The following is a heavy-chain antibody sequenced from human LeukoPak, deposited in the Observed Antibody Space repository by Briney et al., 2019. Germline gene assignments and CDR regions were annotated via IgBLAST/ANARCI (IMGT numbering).Heavy chain of an antibody. V-gene: IGHV1-69*05. J-gene: IGHJ6*02. Sequence: ASVKVSCKASGGTFSSYAISWVRQAPGQGLEWMGGIIPIFGTANYAQKLQGRVTMTTDTSTSTAYMELRSLRSDDTAVYYCARDQIAARPEDYYGMDVWGQGTTVTVSS. CDR2: IIPIFGTA. D-gene: IGHD6-6*01. CDR1: GGTFSSYA. CDR3: ARDQIAARPEDYYGMDV.